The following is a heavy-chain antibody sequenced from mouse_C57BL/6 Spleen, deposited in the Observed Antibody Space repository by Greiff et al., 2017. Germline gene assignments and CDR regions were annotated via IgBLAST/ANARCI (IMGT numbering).Heavy chain of an antibody. Sequence: QVQLKQSGAELVMPGASVKLSCKASGYTFTSYWMHWVKQRPGQGLEWIGEIDPSDSYTNYNQKFKGKSTLTVDKSSSTAYMQLSSLTSEDSAVYYCARKGYYYGSTWFAYWGQGTLVTVSA. CDR2: IDPSDSYT. V-gene: IGHV1-69*01. J-gene: IGHJ3*01. D-gene: IGHD1-1*01. CDR3: ARKGYYYGSTWFAY. CDR1: GYTFTSYW.